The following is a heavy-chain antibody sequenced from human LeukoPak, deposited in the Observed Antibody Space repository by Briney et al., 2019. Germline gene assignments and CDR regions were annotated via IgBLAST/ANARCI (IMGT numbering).Heavy chain of an antibody. V-gene: IGHV1-8*01. Sequence: GASVKVSCKASGYTFTSYDINWVRQATGQGLEWMGWMNPNSGNTGYAQKFQGRVTMTRSTSISTAYMELSSLRSEDTAVYYCARGADNWNDGPPASASFDYWGQGTLSPSPQ. D-gene: IGHD1-1*01. CDR3: ARGADNWNDGPPASASFDY. J-gene: IGHJ4*02. CDR1: GYTFTSYD. CDR2: MNPNSGNT.